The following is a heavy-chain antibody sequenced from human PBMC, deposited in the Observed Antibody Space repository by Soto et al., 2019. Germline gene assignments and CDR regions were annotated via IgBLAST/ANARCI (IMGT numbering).Heavy chain of an antibody. V-gene: IGHV4-30-4*08. CDR3: ARERGADYYDSSGYSTFDY. J-gene: IGHJ4*02. CDR1: GGSISSGSYY. D-gene: IGHD3-22*01. Sequence: SETLSLTCTVSGGSISSGSYYWSWIRQPPGKGLEWIGYIYYSGSTYYNPSLKSRVTISVDTSKNQFSLKLSSVTAADTAVYYCARERGADYYDSSGYSTFDYWGQGTLVTVSS. CDR2: IYYSGST.